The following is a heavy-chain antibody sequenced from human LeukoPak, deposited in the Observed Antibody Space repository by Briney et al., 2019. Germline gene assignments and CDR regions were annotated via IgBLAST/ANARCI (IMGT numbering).Heavy chain of an antibody. CDR1: GFTFSSYA. CDR3: ARVLTYYYDSSGYYEEGIRGYFDY. J-gene: IGHJ4*02. Sequence: PGGSLRLSCAASGFTFSSYAMSWVRQAPGKGLEWVSAISGSGGSTYYADSVKGRFTISRDNAKNSLYLQMNSLRAEDTAVYYCARVLTYYYDSSGYYEEGIRGYFDYWGQGTLVTVSS. D-gene: IGHD3-22*01. CDR2: ISGSGGST. V-gene: IGHV3-23*01.